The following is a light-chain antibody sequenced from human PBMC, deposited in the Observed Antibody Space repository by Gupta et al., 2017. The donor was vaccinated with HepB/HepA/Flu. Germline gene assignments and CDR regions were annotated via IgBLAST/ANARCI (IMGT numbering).Light chain of an antibody. CDR3: RRRDTAPHT. CDR2: DAS. CDR1: QGISSS. V-gene: IGKV1-39*01. Sequence: DIQMTQSPSSLSASVRDRVTITCRASQGISSSLNRHPPEPGKSPKLLVYDASRSQCPVPSMFSGCGSGTALTLTIIRLQPEAFATYYSRRRDTAPHTFGGGTKVEIE. J-gene: IGKJ4*01.